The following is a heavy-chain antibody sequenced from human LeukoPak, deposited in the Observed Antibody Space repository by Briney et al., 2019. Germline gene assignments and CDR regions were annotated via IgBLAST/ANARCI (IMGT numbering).Heavy chain of an antibody. CDR3: ARDGDGNFDY. V-gene: IGHV3-48*04. J-gene: IGHJ4*02. Sequence: PGGSLRLSCAASGFAFSGYSMNWIRQAPRKGLEWVAYISYSSYTIHYADSVKGRFTISRDNAKTSLYPQMNSLRAEDTAMYYCARDGDGNFDYWGQGTLVTVSS. CDR1: GFAFSGYS. D-gene: IGHD4-17*01. CDR2: ISYSSYTI.